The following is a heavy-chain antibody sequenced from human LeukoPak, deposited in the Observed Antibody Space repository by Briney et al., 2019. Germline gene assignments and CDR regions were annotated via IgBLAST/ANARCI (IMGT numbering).Heavy chain of an antibody. Sequence: PGESLKISCKGSGYSFTSYWIGWVRQMPGKGLEWMGWINPNSGGTNYAQKFQGRVTMTRDTSISTAYMELSRLTSDDTAVFYCARDDGQGATDYWGQGTLVTVSS. CDR2: INPNSGGT. J-gene: IGHJ4*02. CDR1: GYSFTSYW. D-gene: IGHD1-26*01. V-gene: IGHV1-2*02. CDR3: ARDDGQGATDY.